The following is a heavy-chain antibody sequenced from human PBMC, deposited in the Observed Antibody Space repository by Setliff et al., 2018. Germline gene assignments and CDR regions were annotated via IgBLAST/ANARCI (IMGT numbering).Heavy chain of an antibody. Sequence: PSETLSLTCTVYGASFSDYYWSWIRQTPGKGLEWIGESNHGGSTNYNPSLKSRVTMSVDPSKNHFSLKVTSVTVADTAVYYCAREGPESDSSGYMDVWGQGTMVTVSS. V-gene: IGHV4-34*01. CDR2: SNHGGST. D-gene: IGHD4-4*01. CDR1: GASFSDYY. J-gene: IGHJ6*03. CDR3: AREGPESDSSGYMDV.